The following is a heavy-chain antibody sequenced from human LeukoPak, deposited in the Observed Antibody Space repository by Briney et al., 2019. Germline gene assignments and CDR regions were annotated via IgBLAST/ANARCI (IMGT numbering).Heavy chain of an antibody. Sequence: GRSLRLSCAASGFTFSSYAMSWVRQAPGKGLEWVSAISGSGGSTYYADSVKGRFTISRDNSKNTLYLQMNSLRAEDTAVYYCAKDRGDSSSWYDAFDIWGQGTMVTVSS. D-gene: IGHD6-13*01. V-gene: IGHV3-23*01. CDR2: ISGSGGST. CDR3: AKDRGDSSSWYDAFDI. CDR1: GFTFSSYA. J-gene: IGHJ3*02.